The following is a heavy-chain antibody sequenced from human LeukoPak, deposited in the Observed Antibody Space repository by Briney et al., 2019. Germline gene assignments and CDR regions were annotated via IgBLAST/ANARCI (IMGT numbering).Heavy chain of an antibody. V-gene: IGHV1-46*01. J-gene: IGHJ6*03. CDR3: ASDGIEGDYYYMDV. D-gene: IGHD1-14*01. CDR2: NNPGGGTV. CDR1: GYSFTTYY. Sequence: ASVKVSCKASGYSFTTYYLHWVRQAPGQGLEWMGINNPGGGTVVHGQKFQGRVSMTRDMSTSTVYMEPSSLTSEGTAVYYCASDGIEGDYYYMDVWGRGTTVTVSS.